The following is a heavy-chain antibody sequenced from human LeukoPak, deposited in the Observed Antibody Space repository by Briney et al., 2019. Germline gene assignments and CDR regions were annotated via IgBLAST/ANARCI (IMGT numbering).Heavy chain of an antibody. CDR1: GFDFDNYW. J-gene: IGHJ4*02. D-gene: IGHD2-8*01. Sequence: AGGSLRLSCAASGFDFDNYWMTWVRQVPGKGLEWVANMNQDGSEQYYADSVKGRFTISRDNGKKSLYLQMNSLRAEDTAVYYCSRGQGCAYWGQGTLVTVSS. CDR2: MNQDGSEQ. V-gene: IGHV3-7*04. CDR3: SRGQGCAY.